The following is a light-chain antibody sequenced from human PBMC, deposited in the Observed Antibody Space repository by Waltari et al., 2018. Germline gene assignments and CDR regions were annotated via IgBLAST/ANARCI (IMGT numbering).Light chain of an antibody. CDR2: QDS. V-gene: IGLV3-1*01. CDR1: KSGDKY. Sequence: SYELTQPTSVSVSPGQTASITCSGDKSGDKYACWYQQKPGHSPLLVIYQDSKRPSGIPGRFCGSNSGKTATLTIGGTQAMDEADYSCQAWDSSTAVFGGGTKLTVL. J-gene: IGLJ3*02. CDR3: QAWDSSTAV.